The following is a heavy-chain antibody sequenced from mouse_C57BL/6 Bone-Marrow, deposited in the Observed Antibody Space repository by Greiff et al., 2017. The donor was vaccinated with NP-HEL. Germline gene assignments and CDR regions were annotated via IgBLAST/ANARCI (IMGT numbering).Heavy chain of an antibody. V-gene: IGHV5-6*01. Sequence: EVKLVESGGDLVKPGGSLKLSCAASGFTFSSYGMSWVRQTPDKRLEWVATISSGGSYTYYPDTVKGRITISRDTAKNTLYLQMSRLKSEDTAIEYSARSGSQYYFDYWGRGKAITVTA. CDR3: ARSGSQYYFDY. D-gene: IGHD1-1*01. CDR2: ISSGGSYT. CDR1: GFTFSSYG. J-gene: IGHJ2*01.